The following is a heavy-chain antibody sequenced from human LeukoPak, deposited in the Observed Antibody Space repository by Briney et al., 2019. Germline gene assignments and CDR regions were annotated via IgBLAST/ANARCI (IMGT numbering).Heavy chain of an antibody. CDR3: ARGAAGNY. CDR2: ICSGGRT. J-gene: IGHJ4*02. D-gene: IGHD6-13*01. Sequence: GSLRLSCAASGFTVSSNYMSWVRQAPGKGLEWVSVICSGGRTYYADSVKGRFTISRDNSKNTLYLQMNSLRAEDTAVYYCARGAAGNYWGQGTLVTVSS. V-gene: IGHV3-66*01. CDR1: GFTVSSNY.